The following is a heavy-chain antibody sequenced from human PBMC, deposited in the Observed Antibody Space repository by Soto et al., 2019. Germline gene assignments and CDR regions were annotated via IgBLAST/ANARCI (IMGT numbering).Heavy chain of an antibody. D-gene: IGHD2-2*02. Sequence: GGSLRLSCAASGFTFSSYSMNWVRQAPGKGLEWVSYISSSSSTIYYADSVKGRFTISRDNAKNSLYLQMNSLRAEDTAVYYCASTPGYCSSTSCYTLYYMDVWGKGTTVTVSS. CDR2: ISSSSSTI. J-gene: IGHJ6*03. CDR1: GFTFSSYS. V-gene: IGHV3-48*01. CDR3: ASTPGYCSSTSCYTLYYMDV.